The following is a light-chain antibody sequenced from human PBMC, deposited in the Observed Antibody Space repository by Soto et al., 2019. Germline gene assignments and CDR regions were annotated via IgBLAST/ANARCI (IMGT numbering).Light chain of an antibody. V-gene: IGKV3-15*01. CDR1: QSVSSN. CDR3: QHYDTSSYT. J-gene: IGKJ2*01. Sequence: EIVMTQSPATLSVSPGERATLSCRASQSVSSNLAWYQQKPGQAPRLLIYGASTRATGIPARFSGSGSGTEFTLTISSLQSEDFAVYYCQHYDTSSYTFGQGTKLEI. CDR2: GAS.